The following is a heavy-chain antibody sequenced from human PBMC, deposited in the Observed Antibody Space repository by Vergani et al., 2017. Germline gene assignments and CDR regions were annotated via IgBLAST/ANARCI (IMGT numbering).Heavy chain of an antibody. CDR2: ISGSSSYV. Sequence: EVQLVESGGGLVKPGGSLRLSCAASGFSFSSYSMNWVRQAPGKGLEWVASISGSSSYVFYRDSVEGRFTIARDNAKKSVYLQMNRLRADDTAMYFCARVLWDCTHIRCSPPSYWGQGTQGNGSS. D-gene: IGHD2-21*01. V-gene: IGHV3-21*02. J-gene: IGHJ1*01. CDR1: GFSFSSYS. CDR3: ARVLWDCTHIRCSPPSY.